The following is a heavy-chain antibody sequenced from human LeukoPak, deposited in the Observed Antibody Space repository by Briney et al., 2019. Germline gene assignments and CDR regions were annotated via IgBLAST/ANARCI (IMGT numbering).Heavy chain of an antibody. V-gene: IGHV4-30-4*01. D-gene: IGHD6-19*01. CDR3: ARSSQWLVPRNWFDP. Sequence: PSETLSLTCTVSGGSISSSSYYWRWIRQPPGTGLEWIGYIYYSGSTYYNPSLKSRVTISVDTSKNQFSLKLSSVTAADTAVYYCARSSQWLVPRNWFDPWGQGTLVTVSS. CDR1: GGSISSSSYY. J-gene: IGHJ5*02. CDR2: IYYSGST.